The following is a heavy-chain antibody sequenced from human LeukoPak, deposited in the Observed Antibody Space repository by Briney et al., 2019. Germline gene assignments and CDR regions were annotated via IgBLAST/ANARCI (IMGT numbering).Heavy chain of an antibody. V-gene: IGHV1-69*13. CDR2: IIPIFGTA. CDR3: ARVTYDYVWGSYRYLGAFDI. D-gene: IGHD3-16*02. J-gene: IGHJ3*02. CDR1: GGTFSSYA. Sequence: SVKVSCKASGGTFSSYAISWVRQAPGQGLEWMGGIIPIFGTANYAQKFQDRVTITADESTSTAYMELSSLRSEDTAVYYCARVTYDYVWGSYRYLGAFDIWGQGTMVTVSS.